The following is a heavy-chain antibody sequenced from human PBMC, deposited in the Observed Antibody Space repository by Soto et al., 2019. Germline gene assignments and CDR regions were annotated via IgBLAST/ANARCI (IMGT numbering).Heavy chain of an antibody. CDR3: TATYCSSTSCTYYYYYGMDV. D-gene: IGHD2-2*01. CDR1: GFTFSNAW. V-gene: IGHV3-15*01. Sequence: PGGSLRLSCAASGFTFSNAWMSWVRQAPGKGLEWVGRIKSKTDGGTTDCAAPVKGRFTISRDDSKNTLYLQMNSLKTEDTAVYYCTATYCSSTSCTYYYYYGMDVWGQGTTVTVSS. CDR2: IKSKTDGGTT. J-gene: IGHJ6*02.